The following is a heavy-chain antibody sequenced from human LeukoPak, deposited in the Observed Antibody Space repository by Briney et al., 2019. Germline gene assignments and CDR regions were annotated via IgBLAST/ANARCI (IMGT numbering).Heavy chain of an antibody. D-gene: IGHD3-22*01. Sequence: PGGSLRLSCAASGFTFRSYGMHWVRQAPGKGLEWVAVISYDGSNKYYADSVKGRFTISRDNSKNTLYLQMDSLRAEDTAVYYCAKSGEGYESSGYYYGYYYYMDVWGKGTTVTVSS. J-gene: IGHJ6*03. CDR2: ISYDGSNK. CDR3: AKSGEGYESSGYYYGYYYYMDV. V-gene: IGHV3-30*18. CDR1: GFTFRSYG.